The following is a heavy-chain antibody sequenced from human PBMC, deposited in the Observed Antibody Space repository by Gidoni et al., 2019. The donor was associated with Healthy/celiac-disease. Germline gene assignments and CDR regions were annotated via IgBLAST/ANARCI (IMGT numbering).Heavy chain of an antibody. CDR2: IYPGDSDT. D-gene: IGHD5-12*01. V-gene: IGHV5-51*03. CDR1: GYSFTSYW. J-gene: IGHJ3*02. Sequence: EVQLVQSGAEVKKPGASLTISCKGSGYSFTSYWLGWVRQMPGKGLEWMGIIYPGDSDTRYSPSFQGQVTISADKSISTAYLQWSSLKASDTAMYYCARSKGTGWLQLSFDAFDIWGQGTMVTVSS. CDR3: ARSKGTGWLQLSFDAFDI.